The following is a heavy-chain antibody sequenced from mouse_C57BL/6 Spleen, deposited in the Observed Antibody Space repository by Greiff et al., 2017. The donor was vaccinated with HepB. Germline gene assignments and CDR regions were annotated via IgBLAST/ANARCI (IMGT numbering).Heavy chain of an antibody. J-gene: IGHJ2*01. D-gene: IGHD2-4*01. CDR3: ARKDDYDGYYFDY. CDR2: ISYDGSN. CDR1: GYSITSGYY. V-gene: IGHV3-6*01. Sequence: EVQLVESGPGLVKPSQSLSLTCSVTGYSITSGYYWNWIRQFPGNKLEWMGYISYDGSNNYNPSLKNRISITRDTSKNQFFLKLNSVTTEDTATYYCARKDDYDGYYFDYWGQGTTLTVSS.